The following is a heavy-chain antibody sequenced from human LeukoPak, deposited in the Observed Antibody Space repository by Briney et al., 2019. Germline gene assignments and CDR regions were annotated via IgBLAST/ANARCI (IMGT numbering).Heavy chain of an antibody. CDR2: ISWNSGSI. CDR3: AKDLRGSYYESY. D-gene: IGHD1-26*01. CDR1: GFTFDDYA. Sequence: PGRSLRLSCAASGFTFDDYAMHWVRQAPGKGLEWVSGISWNSGSIGYADSVRSRFTISRDNAKNSLYLQMNSLRAEDTALYYCAKDLRGSYYESYWGQGTLVTVSS. V-gene: IGHV3-9*01. J-gene: IGHJ4*02.